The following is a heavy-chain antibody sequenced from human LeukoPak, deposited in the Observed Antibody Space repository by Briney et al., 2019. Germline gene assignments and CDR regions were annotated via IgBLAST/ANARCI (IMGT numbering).Heavy chain of an antibody. CDR3: VYQPLLYPAGY. J-gene: IGHJ4*02. CDR1: GGSISSYY. V-gene: IGHV4-4*07. CDR2: IYTSGST. D-gene: IGHD2-2*02. Sequence: SETLSLTCTVSGGSISSYYWSWIRQPAGKGLEWIGRIYTSGSTNYSPSLKSRVTMSVDTSKNQFSLKLSSVTAAGTAVYYCVYQPLLYPAGYWGQGTLVTVSS.